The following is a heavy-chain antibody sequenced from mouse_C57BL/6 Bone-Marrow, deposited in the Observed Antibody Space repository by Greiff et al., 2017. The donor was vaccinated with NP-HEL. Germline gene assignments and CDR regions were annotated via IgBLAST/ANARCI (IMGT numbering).Heavy chain of an antibody. D-gene: IGHD1-1*01. Sequence: QVQLQRPGAELVRPGTSVKLSCKASGYTFTSYWMHWVKQRPGQGLEWIGVIDPSDSYTNYNQKFKGKATLTVDTSSSTAYMQLSSLTSEDSAVYYCARCYYGSWYFDVWGTGTTVTVSS. J-gene: IGHJ1*03. CDR3: ARCYYGSWYFDV. V-gene: IGHV1-59*01. CDR1: GYTFTSYW. CDR2: IDPSDSYT.